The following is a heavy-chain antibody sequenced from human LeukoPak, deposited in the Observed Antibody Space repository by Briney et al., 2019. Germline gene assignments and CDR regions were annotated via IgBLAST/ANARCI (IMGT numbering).Heavy chain of an antibody. Sequence: ASVKVSCKASGYTFTAYYIHWVRQAPGQGLECLGWINPNNGDTIYAQKFQGRVTMTRDTSISAAYMELSRLTSDDTAVYYCVSESGWYRSGEAHWGQGTLVTVSA. CDR1: GYTFTAYY. CDR2: INPNNGDT. CDR3: VSESGWYRSGEAH. D-gene: IGHD6-19*01. J-gene: IGHJ4*02. V-gene: IGHV1-2*02.